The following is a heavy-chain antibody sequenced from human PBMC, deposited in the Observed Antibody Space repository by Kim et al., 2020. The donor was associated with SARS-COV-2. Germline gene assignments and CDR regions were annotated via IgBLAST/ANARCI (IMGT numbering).Heavy chain of an antibody. J-gene: IGHJ4*02. CDR3: ARGGIQLWSIDY. Sequence: IYNADSVKGRFPISRDNAKNSLYLQVNSLRDEDTAVYYCARGGIQLWSIDYWGQGTLVTVSS. CDR2: I. V-gene: IGHV3-48*02. D-gene: IGHD5-18*01.